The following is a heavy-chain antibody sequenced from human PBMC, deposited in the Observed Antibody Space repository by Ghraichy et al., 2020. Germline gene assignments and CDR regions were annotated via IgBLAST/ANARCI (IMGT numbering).Heavy chain of an antibody. D-gene: IGHD1-26*01. CDR2: INHSGST. Sequence: SETLSLTCAVYGGSFSGYYWSWIRQPPGKRLEWIGEINHSGSTNYNPSLKSRVTISVDTSKNQFSLKLSSVTAADTAVYYCARGPPIVGATTYTDLDYWGQGTLVTVSS. CDR3: ARGPPIVGATTYTDLDY. V-gene: IGHV4-34*01. CDR1: GGSFSGYY. J-gene: IGHJ4*02.